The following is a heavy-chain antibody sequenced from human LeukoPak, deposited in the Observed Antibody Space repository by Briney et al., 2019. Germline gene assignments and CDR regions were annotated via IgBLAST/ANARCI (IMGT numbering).Heavy chain of an antibody. CDR3: AKKYSTGLDP. V-gene: IGHV3-30*04. CDR1: GFTFSSYA. Sequence: GGSLRLSCATSGFTFSSYAMHWVRQAPGKGLEWVAVISYDGSNKYYADSVKGRLTISRDNSKNTLYLQMNSLRAEDTAVYYCAKKYSTGLDPWGQGTLVTVSS. CDR2: ISYDGSNK. D-gene: IGHD1-26*01. J-gene: IGHJ5*02.